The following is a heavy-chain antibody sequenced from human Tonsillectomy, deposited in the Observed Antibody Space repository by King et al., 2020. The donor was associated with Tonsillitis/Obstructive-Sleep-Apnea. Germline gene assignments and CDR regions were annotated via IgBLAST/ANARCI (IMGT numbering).Heavy chain of an antibody. CDR1: GFTFSSFS. Sequence: VQLVESGGGLVKPGGSLRLSCAASGFTFSSFSMDWVRQAPGKGLEWISSISSRSSYIYYADSVKGRFTISRDNTKNSLYLQLSSLRAEDTAVYYCARDWGDIVVEPPARYMDVWGKGTTVSVSS. V-gene: IGHV3-21*01. J-gene: IGHJ6*03. CDR2: ISSRSSYI. D-gene: IGHD2-2*01. CDR3: ARDWGDIVVEPPARYMDV.